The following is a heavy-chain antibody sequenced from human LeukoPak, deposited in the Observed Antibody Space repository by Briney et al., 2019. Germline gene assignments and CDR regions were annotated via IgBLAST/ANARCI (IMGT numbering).Heavy chain of an antibody. V-gene: IGHV3-30*18. Sequence: PGGSLRLSCAASGFTFSSYGMHWVRQAPGKGLEWVAVISYDGSNKYYADSVKGRFTISRDNSKNTLYLQMNSLRAEDTAVYYCAKDPWYQLLPWWDYYGMDVWGQGTTVTVSS. CDR3: AKDPWYQLLPWWDYYGMDV. D-gene: IGHD2-2*01. J-gene: IGHJ6*02. CDR2: ISYDGSNK. CDR1: GFTFSSYG.